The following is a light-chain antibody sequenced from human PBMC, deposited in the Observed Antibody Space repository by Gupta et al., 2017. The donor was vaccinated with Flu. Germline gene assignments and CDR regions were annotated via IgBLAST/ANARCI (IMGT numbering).Light chain of an antibody. CDR2: TAS. J-gene: IGKJ1*01. CDR3: LQDHNYPPT. V-gene: IGKV1-6*01. CDR1: QDISDD. Sequence: AIQLTQSPSSLSAPVGDRVTITCRASQDISDDLGWYQQKPGKAPKLLIYTASFLQSGVPSRFSGHGSGTDFTLTIGSLQPEDFATYYCLQDHNYPPTFGQGTKVEIK.